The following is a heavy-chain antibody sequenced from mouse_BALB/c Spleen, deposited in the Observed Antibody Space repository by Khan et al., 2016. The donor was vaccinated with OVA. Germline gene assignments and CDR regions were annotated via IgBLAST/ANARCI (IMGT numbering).Heavy chain of an antibody. Sequence: EVQLQESGPSLVKPSQTLSLTCSVTGDSITSGYWNWIRKFPGNKLEYMGYISYSGNSYYNPSLKSRISVTRDTSKTQYYLQLHSVTTEDTATYYCACELRGFAYWGQGTLVTVSA. D-gene: IGHD1-1*01. CDR3: ACELRGFAY. J-gene: IGHJ3*01. CDR1: GDSITSGY. CDR2: ISYSGNS. V-gene: IGHV3-8*02.